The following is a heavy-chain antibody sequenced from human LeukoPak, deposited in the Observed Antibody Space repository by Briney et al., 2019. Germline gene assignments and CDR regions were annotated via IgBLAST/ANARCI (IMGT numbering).Heavy chain of an antibody. CDR3: ARGGSSSWYGWFDP. CDR2: INHSGST. J-gene: IGHJ5*02. D-gene: IGHD6-13*01. V-gene: IGHV4-34*01. Sequence: PSETLSLTCAVYGGSFSGYYWSWIRRPPGKGLEWIGEINHSGSTNYNPSLKSRVTISVDTSKNQFSLKLSSVTAADTAVYYCARGGSSSWYGWFDPWGQGTLVTVSS. CDR1: GGSFSGYY.